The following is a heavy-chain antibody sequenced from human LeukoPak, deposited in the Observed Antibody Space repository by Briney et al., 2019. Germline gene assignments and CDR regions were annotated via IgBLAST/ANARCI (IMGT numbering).Heavy chain of an antibody. CDR3: VRGTGY. Sequence: GGSLRLSCSVSGFTISTYVMHWVRQAPGKGLEYVSAISSNGDNTYYADSVKGRFTISRDNSKDTLYLQMSSLRADDTAVYYCVRGTGYWGQGALATVSS. V-gene: IGHV3-64D*06. CDR2: ISSNGDNT. J-gene: IGHJ4*02. CDR1: GFTISTYV.